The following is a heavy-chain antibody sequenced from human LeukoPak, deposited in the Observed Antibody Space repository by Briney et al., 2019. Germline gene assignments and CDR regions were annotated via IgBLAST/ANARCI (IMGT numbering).Heavy chain of an antibody. D-gene: IGHD3-22*01. Sequence: ASVKVSCKASGYTFTGYYMHWVRQAPGQGLEWMGRINPNSGGTNYAQKFQGRVTMTRDTSISTAYMELSRLRSDDTAVYYCSRDDYSSGYYLDYWGPGTLGTV. V-gene: IGHV1-2*06. CDR1: GYTFTGYY. CDR2: INPNSGGT. J-gene: IGHJ4*02. CDR3: SRDDYSSGYYLDY.